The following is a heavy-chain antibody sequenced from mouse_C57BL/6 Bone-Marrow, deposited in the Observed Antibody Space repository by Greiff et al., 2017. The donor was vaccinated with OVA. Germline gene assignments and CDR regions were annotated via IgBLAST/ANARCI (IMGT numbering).Heavy chain of an antibody. CDR1: GYTFTDYN. CDR2: INPNNGGT. V-gene: IGHV1-18*01. CDR3: ARDYYGSSYVDAMDY. D-gene: IGHD1-1*01. J-gene: IGHJ4*01. Sequence: EVMLVESGPELVKPGASVKIPCKASGYTFTDYNMDWVKQSHGKSLEWIGDINPNNGGTIYNQKFKGKATLTVDKSSSTAYMELRSLTSEDTAVYYCARDYYGSSYVDAMDYWGQGTSVTVSS.